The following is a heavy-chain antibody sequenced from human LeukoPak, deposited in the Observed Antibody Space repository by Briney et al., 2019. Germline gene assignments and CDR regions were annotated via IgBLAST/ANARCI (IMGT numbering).Heavy chain of an antibody. Sequence: GASVKVSCKASGYTFTGYYMHWVRQAPGQGLEWMGLINPNSGGTNYAQKFQGRVTMTRDTSISTAYMELSRLRSDDTAVYYCAVPATGTSYYYYYMDVWGKGTTVTVSS. CDR3: AVPATGTSYYYYYMDV. J-gene: IGHJ6*03. V-gene: IGHV1-2*02. D-gene: IGHD1-1*01. CDR2: INPNSGGT. CDR1: GYTFTGYY.